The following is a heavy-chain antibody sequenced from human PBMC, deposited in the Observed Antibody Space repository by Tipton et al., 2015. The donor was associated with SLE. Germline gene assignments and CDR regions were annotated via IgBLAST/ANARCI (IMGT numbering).Heavy chain of an antibody. CDR1: GFTFSSYE. CDR3: ARRGDYYYGMDV. V-gene: IGHV3-48*03. Sequence: FLRLSCAASGFTFSSYEMNWVRQAPGKGLEWVSYISSSGSTIYYADSVKGRFTISRDNAKNSLYLQMNSLRAEDTAVYYCARRGDYYYGMDVWGQGTTVTVSS. J-gene: IGHJ6*02. CDR2: ISSSGSTI.